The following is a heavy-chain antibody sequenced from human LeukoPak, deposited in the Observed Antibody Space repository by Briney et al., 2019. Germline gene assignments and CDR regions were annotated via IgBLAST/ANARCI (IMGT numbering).Heavy chain of an antibody. CDR1: GYTFTDYY. CDR3: ARGDYYGSPKVVAA. V-gene: IGHV1-2*02. J-gene: IGHJ5*02. Sequence: ASVKVSCKASGYTFTDYYINWVRQAPGHGLEWMGWINPNSGDTNYAQKFQDRVTMTRDTSISTAYIELNLLRSDDTAVYYCARGDYYGSPKVVAAWGQGTLVTVSS. CDR2: INPNSGDT. D-gene: IGHD3-10*01.